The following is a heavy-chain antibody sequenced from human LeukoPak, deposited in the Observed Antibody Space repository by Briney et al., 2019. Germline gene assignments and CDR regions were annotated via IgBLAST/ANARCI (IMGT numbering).Heavy chain of an antibody. CDR1: GFTFSSYG. D-gene: IGHD6-19*01. J-gene: IGHJ4*02. V-gene: IGHV3-30*18. CDR2: ISYDGSNK. CDR3: AKGDSSGWGGYFDY. Sequence: PGRSLRLSCAASGFTFSSYGLHWVRQAPGKGLEGVAVISYDGSNKYYADSVKGRFTISRDNSKNTLYLQMNSLRAEDTAVYYCAKGDSSGWGGYFDYWGQGTLVTVSS.